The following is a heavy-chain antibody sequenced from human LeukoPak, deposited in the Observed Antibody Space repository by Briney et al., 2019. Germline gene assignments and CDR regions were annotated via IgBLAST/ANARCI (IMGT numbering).Heavy chain of an antibody. Sequence: GGSLRLSCAASGFTFSSYAMHWVRQAPGKGLEYVSAISSNGGSTYYANSVKGRFTISRDNSKNTLYLQMGSLRAEDMAVYYCARGRIQLWPPGAFDIWGQGSMVTVSS. CDR1: GFTFSSYA. V-gene: IGHV3-64*01. CDR2: ISSNGGST. CDR3: ARGRIQLWPPGAFDI. D-gene: IGHD5-18*01. J-gene: IGHJ3*02.